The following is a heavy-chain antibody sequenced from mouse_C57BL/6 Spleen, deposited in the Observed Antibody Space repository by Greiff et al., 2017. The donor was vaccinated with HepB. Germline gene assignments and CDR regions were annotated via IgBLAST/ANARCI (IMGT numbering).Heavy chain of an antibody. V-gene: IGHV1-5*01. D-gene: IGHD2-2*01. CDR3: TIYGYDRVFDY. CDR1: GYTFTSYW. J-gene: IGHJ2*01. CDR2: IYPGNSDT. Sequence: EVQLQQSGTVLARPGASVKMSCKTSGYTFTSYWMHWVKQRPGQGLEWIGAIYPGNSDTSYNQKFKGKAKLTAVTSASTAYMELSSLTNEDSAVYYGTIYGYDRVFDYWGQGTTLTVSS.